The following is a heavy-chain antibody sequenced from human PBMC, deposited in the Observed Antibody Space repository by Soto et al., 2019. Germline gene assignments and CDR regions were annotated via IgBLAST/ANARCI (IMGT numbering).Heavy chain of an antibody. Sequence: QVQLHQSGPGLVKPSQTLSLECTVIGGSVNTGDNYWSWVRQSPGRGLEWIGYIYHTGYTFYNPALEKRVTMSVDASKNQFSLTLTSVSAADTAVYFCAREPLDGMDVWGQGTNVTVSS. CDR2: IYHTGYT. CDR1: GGSVNTGDNY. V-gene: IGHV4-30-4*01. J-gene: IGHJ6*02. CDR3: AREPLDGMDV.